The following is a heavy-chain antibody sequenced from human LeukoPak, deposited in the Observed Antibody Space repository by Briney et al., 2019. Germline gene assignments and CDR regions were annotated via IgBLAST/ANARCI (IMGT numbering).Heavy chain of an antibody. CDR3: ARTDEDYCSSTSCPDAFDI. D-gene: IGHD2-2*01. J-gene: IGHJ3*02. CDR1: GGSISRYY. Sequence: PSVTLSLTCTVSGGSISRYYWSWIRQPPGQGLEWIRYIYYSGSTNYNPSLKSRVTISVDTSKNQFSLKLSSVTAADTAVYYCARTDEDYCSSTSCPDAFDIWGQGTMVTVSS. CDR2: IYYSGST. V-gene: IGHV4-59*01.